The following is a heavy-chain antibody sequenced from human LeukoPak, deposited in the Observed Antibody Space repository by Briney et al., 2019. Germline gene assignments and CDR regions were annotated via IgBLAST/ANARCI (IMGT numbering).Heavy chain of an antibody. CDR1: GFTFSSYA. CDR3: ARDQGWDAFDI. Sequence: GGSLRLSCAASGFTFSSYAMHWVRQAPGKGLGWVAVISYDGSNKYYADSVKGRFTISRDNSKNTLYLQMNSLRAEDTAVYYCARDQGWDAFDIWGQGTMVTVSS. V-gene: IGHV3-30-3*01. CDR2: ISYDGSNK. J-gene: IGHJ3*02.